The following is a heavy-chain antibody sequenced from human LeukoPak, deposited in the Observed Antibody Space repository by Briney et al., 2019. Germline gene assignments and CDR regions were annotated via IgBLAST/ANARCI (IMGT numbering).Heavy chain of an antibody. CDR3: AKDGRVLPLT. Sequence: GGSLRLSCAASGFTFSSYGMHWVRQAPGKGLEWVAVIWYDGSNKYYADSVKGRFTISRDNSKSTLYLQMNSLRAEDTAVYYCAKDGRVLPLTWGQGTMVTVSS. J-gene: IGHJ3*01. V-gene: IGHV3-33*06. CDR1: GFTFSSYG. D-gene: IGHD3/OR15-3a*01. CDR2: IWYDGSNK.